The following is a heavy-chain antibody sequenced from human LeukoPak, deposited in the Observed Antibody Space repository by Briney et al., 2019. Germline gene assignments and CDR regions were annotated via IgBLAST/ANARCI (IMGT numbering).Heavy chain of an antibody. CDR3: AKAGLYGSGSYYSYYFGY. V-gene: IGHV3-23*01. CDR1: GFTFSNYA. CDR2: ISGSGGST. Sequence: GGSLRLSCAASGFTFSNYAMSWVRQAPGKGLEWVSAISGSGGSTYYADSVKGRFTISRDNSKNTLYLQMNSLRAEDTAVYYCAKAGLYGSGSYYSYYFGYWGQGTLVTVSS. D-gene: IGHD3-10*01. J-gene: IGHJ4*02.